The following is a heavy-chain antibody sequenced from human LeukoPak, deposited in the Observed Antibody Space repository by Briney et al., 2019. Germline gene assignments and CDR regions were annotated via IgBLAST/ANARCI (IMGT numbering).Heavy chain of an antibody. Sequence: SETLSLTCAVYGGSFSGYYWSWIRQPPGKGLEWIGEINLSGSTTYNPSPQSRAAILVDTSKTQFSLKLSSLTAADTAVDYCARGHSPVTTKVSYFQHWGQGTLVTVSS. CDR2: INLSGST. CDR3: ARGHSPVTTKVSYFQH. J-gene: IGHJ1*01. D-gene: IGHD4-17*01. V-gene: IGHV4-34*01. CDR1: GGSFSGYY.